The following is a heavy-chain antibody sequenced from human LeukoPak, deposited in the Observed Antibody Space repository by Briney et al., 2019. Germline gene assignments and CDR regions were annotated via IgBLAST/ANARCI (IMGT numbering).Heavy chain of an antibody. CDR3: ARGKPRRMGIDY. Sequence: GGSLRLSCAASGFTFTTYRMNWVRQAPGKGLEWISYIYNSTYTIYYADSVKGRFTISTDKAKNSLYLQMNSLRAEDTAVYYCARGKPRRMGIDYWGQGTLVTVSS. CDR2: IYNSTYTI. V-gene: IGHV3-48*01. J-gene: IGHJ4*02. CDR1: GFTFTTYR.